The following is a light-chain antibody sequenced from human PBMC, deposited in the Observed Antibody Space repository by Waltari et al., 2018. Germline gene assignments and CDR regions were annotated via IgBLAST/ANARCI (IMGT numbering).Light chain of an antibody. CDR3: ASYTSAMTRI. CDR1: SSEVGRYDY. J-gene: IGLJ2*01. V-gene: IGLV2-14*03. CDR2: DVN. Sequence: QSALTQPASLSGSPGQSITISCPGTSSEVGRYDYVPWYQQHPGTAPKLLIYDVNNRHSGVSDRFSGSKSDNTASLTISGLQAEDEADYYCASYTSAMTRIFGGGTKVTV.